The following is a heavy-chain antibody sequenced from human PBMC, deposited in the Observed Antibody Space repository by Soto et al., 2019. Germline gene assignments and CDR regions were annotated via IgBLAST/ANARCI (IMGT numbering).Heavy chain of an antibody. V-gene: IGHV3-53*02. CDR1: GFTVSDSY. D-gene: IGHD4-4*01. Sequence: EVQLVETGGGLIQPGGSLRLSCAASGFTVSDSYMNWVRQAPGKGLQWVSVIYTGGSTYYADSVKGRFTISRDTSKNTLYLQMNSLRAEDTAVYYCATNERYSNRKFDCWGQGTLVTVSS. CDR2: IYTGGST. CDR3: ATNERYSNRKFDC. J-gene: IGHJ4*02.